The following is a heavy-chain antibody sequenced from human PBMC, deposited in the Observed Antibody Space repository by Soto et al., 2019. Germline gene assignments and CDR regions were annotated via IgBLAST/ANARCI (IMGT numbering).Heavy chain of an antibody. V-gene: IGHV3-64D*06. CDR2: ISSNGGST. Sequence: GGSLRLSCSASGFTFRSYAMHWVRQAPGKGLEYVSAISSNGGSTYYADSVKGRFTISRDNSKNTLYLQMSSLRAEDTAVYYCVKGRELLWFGELLTVYYYYGMDVWGQGT. CDR3: VKGRELLWFGELLTVYYYYGMDV. CDR1: GFTFRSYA. D-gene: IGHD3-10*01. J-gene: IGHJ6*02.